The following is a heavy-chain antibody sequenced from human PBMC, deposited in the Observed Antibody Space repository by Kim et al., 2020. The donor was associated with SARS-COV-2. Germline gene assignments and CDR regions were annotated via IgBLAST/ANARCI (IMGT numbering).Heavy chain of an antibody. CDR1: GYTFTGYY. CDR3: AGGSGYDFWRGYYDALFDY. CDR2: INPNRGGT. V-gene: IGHV1-2*06. D-gene: IGHD3-3*01. J-gene: IGHJ4*02. Sequence: ASVKVSCKASGYTFTGYYMHWVRQAPGQGLEWMGRINPNRGGTNYAQKFQGRVTLTRDTSISTADMELGRLRSDDTAVCYCAGGSGYDFWRGYYDALFDYWGQRPLVTLSS.